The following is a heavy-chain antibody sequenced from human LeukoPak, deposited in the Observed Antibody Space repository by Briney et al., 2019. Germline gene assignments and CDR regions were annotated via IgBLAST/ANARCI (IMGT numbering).Heavy chain of an antibody. D-gene: IGHD5-18*01. Sequence: PETLSLTCTVSGGSINSYYWNWIRQSPGKGLEWIGHIYFSGSTNYNPSLKSRVIISVDMSKNRFSLRLSSVTAADTAVYYCARAGYSSGYVGGFDYWGQGALVTVSS. CDR1: GGSINSYY. V-gene: IGHV4-59*01. J-gene: IGHJ4*02. CDR2: IYFSGST. CDR3: ARAGYSSGYVGGFDY.